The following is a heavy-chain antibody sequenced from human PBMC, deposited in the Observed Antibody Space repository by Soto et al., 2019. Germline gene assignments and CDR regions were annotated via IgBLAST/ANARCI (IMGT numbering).Heavy chain of an antibody. CDR2: ISGSGGST. CDR3: ARDFRPPYGVRYFDY. D-gene: IGHD4-17*01. Sequence: GGSLRLSCAASGLPFSSYSMNWVRQAPGKGLEWVSAISGSGGSTYYADSVKGRFTISRHNSKNTLYLLMNSLRAEDTAVYYCARDFRPPYGVRYFDYWGQGTLVTVSS. V-gene: IGHV3-23*01. J-gene: IGHJ4*02. CDR1: GLPFSSYS.